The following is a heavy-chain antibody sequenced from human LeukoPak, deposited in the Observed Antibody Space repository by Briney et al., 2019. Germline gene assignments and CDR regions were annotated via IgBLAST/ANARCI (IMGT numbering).Heavy chain of an antibody. D-gene: IGHD6-19*01. CDR1: GFPFSSYG. V-gene: IGHV3-30*18. CDR2: ISSDGSDK. J-gene: IGHJ4*02. CDR3: VKGQWRPSGYFDC. Sequence: GVSLRLSCAASGFPFSSYGMHWVRQAPGKGLEWVAVISSDGSDKFYADSVKGRFTISRDSSKNTLYLQMNSLRAEHTAVYYCVKGQWRPSGYFDCWGQGTLVTVSS.